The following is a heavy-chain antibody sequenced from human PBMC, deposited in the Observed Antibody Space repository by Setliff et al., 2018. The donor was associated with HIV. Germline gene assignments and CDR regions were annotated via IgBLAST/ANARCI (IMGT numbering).Heavy chain of an antibody. Sequence: SGPTLVNPTATLTLTCTVSGFSLADVRLSVSWIRQPPGKTLEWLGHILASDERSYRTTLKNRLTISKDTSKSQVVLTLSEMDPVDTATYYCALISYDVLTGYPWAFDAWGPVALVTVSS. V-gene: IGHV2-26*04. J-gene: IGHJ5*02. CDR2: ILASDER. D-gene: IGHD3-9*01. CDR1: GFSLADVRLS. CDR3: ALISYDVLTGYPWAFDA.